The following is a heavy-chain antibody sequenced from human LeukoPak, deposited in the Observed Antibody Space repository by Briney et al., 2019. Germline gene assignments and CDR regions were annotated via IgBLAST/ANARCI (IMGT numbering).Heavy chain of an antibody. J-gene: IGHJ4*02. D-gene: IGHD3-10*01. V-gene: IGHV3-30-3*01. CDR3: AREGYYGSGSPPSLYFDY. CDR2: TSSDLNVK. CDR1: GFTFNQYV. Sequence: GGSLRLSCAASGFTFNQYVIHWARQAPGKGLEWVAVTSSDLNVKLYADSVKGRFTISRDNSRSTLYLQMNSLRPEDTAIYYCAREGYYGSGSPPSLYFDYWGQGTLVTVSS.